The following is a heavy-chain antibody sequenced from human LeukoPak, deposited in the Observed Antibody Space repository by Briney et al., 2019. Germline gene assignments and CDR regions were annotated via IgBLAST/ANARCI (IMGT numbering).Heavy chain of an antibody. V-gene: IGHV3-74*03. Sequence: GGSLRLSCEPSGFPFSSYWMLWVRQAPGKGLVWVSRISGDGTIKTYADFVRGRFTISRDNTKNILYLQMNSLRVEDTAIYFCSRSPFDYWGQGVLVTVSS. CDR2: ISGDGTIK. CDR3: SRSPFDY. J-gene: IGHJ4*02. CDR1: GFPFSSYW.